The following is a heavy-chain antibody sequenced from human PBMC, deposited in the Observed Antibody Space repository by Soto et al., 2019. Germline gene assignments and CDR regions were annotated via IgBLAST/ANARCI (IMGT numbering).Heavy chain of an antibody. D-gene: IGHD3-22*01. CDR1: GFTFSSCA. V-gene: IGHV3-23*01. Sequence: GGSLRLSCAASGFTFSSCALSWVRQAPGKGLEWVSAISYGGGTTYYADSVKGRFTISRDNSKNTLYLQMNSLRAEDTAVYYCAKNPGYYYDSTGYHFDYWGQGTLVTVSS. CDR2: ISYGGGTT. J-gene: IGHJ4*02. CDR3: AKNPGYYYDSTGYHFDY.